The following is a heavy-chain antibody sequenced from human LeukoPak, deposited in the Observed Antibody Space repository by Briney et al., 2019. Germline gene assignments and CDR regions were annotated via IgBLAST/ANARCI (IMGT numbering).Heavy chain of an antibody. V-gene: IGHV3-11*06. Sequence: GGTLRLSCAASGFTFSDYYMSWIRQAPGKGLEWVSYISRNSYTNYADSVKGRFTISRDNAKNSLYLQMASLRAEDTAVYYCARLGIAAVGAYYFDYWGQGTLVAVSS. J-gene: IGHJ4*02. CDR1: GFTFSDYY. D-gene: IGHD6-13*01. CDR2: ISRNSYT. CDR3: ARLGIAAVGAYYFDY.